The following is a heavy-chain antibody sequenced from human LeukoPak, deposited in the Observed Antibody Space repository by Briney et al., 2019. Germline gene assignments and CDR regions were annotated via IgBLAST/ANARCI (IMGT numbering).Heavy chain of an antibody. V-gene: IGHV3-53*01. CDR3: ARDQPGYSSGWGFNLDY. Sequence: PGGSLRLSCAASGFTVSSNYMSWVRQAPGKGLEWVSVIYSGGSTYYADSVKGRFTISRDNSKNTLYLQMNSLRADDTAVYYCARDQPGYSSGWGFNLDYWGQGTLVTVSS. D-gene: IGHD6-19*01. J-gene: IGHJ4*02. CDR2: IYSGGST. CDR1: GFTVSSNY.